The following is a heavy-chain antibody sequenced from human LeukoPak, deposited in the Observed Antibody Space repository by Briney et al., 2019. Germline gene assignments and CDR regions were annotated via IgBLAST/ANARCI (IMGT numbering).Heavy chain of an antibody. J-gene: IGHJ6*03. V-gene: IGHV3-7*01. CDR2: IRQDESER. Sequence: GGSLRLSCEGSGFSFSSYWMTWVRQLPGKGPEWVANIRQDESERYFADSVKGRFTISRDNAKNSLYLQMNSLRAEDTAVYYCARRAYYYYFYMDVWGTGTTVTVSS. CDR3: ARRAYYYYFYMDV. CDR1: GFSFSSYW.